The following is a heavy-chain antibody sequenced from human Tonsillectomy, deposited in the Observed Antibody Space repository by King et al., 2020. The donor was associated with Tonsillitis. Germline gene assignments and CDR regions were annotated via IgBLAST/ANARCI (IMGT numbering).Heavy chain of an antibody. Sequence: VQLVESGGGVVQPGRSLRLSCAASGFTFSSYAMHWVRQAPGKGLEWVAVISYDGSNKYYADSLKGRFTFSRDNSKNTLYLQMNSLRAEDTAVYYCAKGLVVVPDYYYYYGMDVWGQGTTVTVSS. CDR2: ISYDGSNK. V-gene: IGHV3-30*18. CDR1: GFTFSSYA. D-gene: IGHD3-22*01. CDR3: AKGLVVVPDYYYYYGMDV. J-gene: IGHJ6*02.